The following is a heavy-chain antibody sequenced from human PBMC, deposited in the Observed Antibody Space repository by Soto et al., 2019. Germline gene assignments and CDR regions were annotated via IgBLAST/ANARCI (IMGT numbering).Heavy chain of an antibody. CDR3: PKGKGVGATPDGANC. CDR1: GFTFSSYG. D-gene: IGHD1-26*01. Sequence: EVQVLESGGGLVQPGGSLRLSCAASGFTFSSYGMNWVRQAPGKGLEWVSGIRSDGDTTYNADSVKGRFTVSRDTSKNTVYLQMNSLRAEHKAVSYCPKGKGVGATPDGANCWGQGTLVTVSS. J-gene: IGHJ4*02. V-gene: IGHV3-23*01. CDR2: IRSDGDTT.